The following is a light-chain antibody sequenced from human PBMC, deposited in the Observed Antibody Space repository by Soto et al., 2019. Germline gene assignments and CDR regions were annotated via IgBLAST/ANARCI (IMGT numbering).Light chain of an antibody. CDR1: SSDVGSYNL. J-gene: IGLJ2*01. CDR2: EVS. CDR3: CSYAGSSTFGVV. Sequence: QSALTQPASVSGSPGQSITISCTGTSSDVGSYNLVSWYQQHPGKAPKLMIYEVSKRPSGVSNRFSGSKSGNTASLTISGLQAEDGADYYCCSYAGSSTFGVVFGGGTQLTVL. V-gene: IGLV2-23*02.